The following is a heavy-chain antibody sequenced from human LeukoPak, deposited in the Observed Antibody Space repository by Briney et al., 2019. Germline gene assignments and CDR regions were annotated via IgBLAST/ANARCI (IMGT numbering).Heavy chain of an antibody. Sequence: GGSLRLSCAASGFTFSSYAMSWVRQAPGKGLEWVSSFSGSAINTYYADSVKGRFTISRDNSKNTLYLQLNTLRAEDTAIYYCAKGSRIVVVPAASYFDSWGRGTLLTVSS. D-gene: IGHD2-2*01. CDR3: AKGSRIVVVPAASYFDS. V-gene: IGHV3-23*01. J-gene: IGHJ4*02. CDR2: FSGSAINT. CDR1: GFTFSSYA.